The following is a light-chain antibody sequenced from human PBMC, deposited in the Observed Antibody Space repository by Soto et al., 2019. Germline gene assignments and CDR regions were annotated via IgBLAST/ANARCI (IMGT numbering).Light chain of an antibody. CDR3: YQSNNSPPRT. J-gene: IGKJ5*01. Sequence: DIEMTQCAATLSLTLEKGVSRSCGSSQSVSSNLAWYQRRPGQAPRLLIYGASTRATGIPARVSGSGSGTEVTLFIINRPSDLFGVYSCYQSNNSPPRTVAQGTRLEIK. CDR2: GAS. CDR1: QSVSSN. V-gene: IGKV3-15*01.